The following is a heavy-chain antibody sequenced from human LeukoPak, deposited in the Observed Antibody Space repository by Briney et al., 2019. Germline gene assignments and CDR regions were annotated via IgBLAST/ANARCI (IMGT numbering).Heavy chain of an antibody. CDR2: ISGSGGST. CDR3: AKDTVEYYYDSSGYY. Sequence: GGSLRLSCAASGFTFSSYAMSWVRQAPGKGLEWVSAISGSGGSTYYADSVKGRFTISRDNSKNTLYLQMNSLRAEGTAVYYCAKDTVEYYYDSSGYYWGQGTLVTVSS. D-gene: IGHD3-22*01. V-gene: IGHV3-23*01. J-gene: IGHJ4*02. CDR1: GFTFSSYA.